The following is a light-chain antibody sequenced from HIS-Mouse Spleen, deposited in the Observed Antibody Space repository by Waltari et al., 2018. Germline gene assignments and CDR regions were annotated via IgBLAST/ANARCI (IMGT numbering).Light chain of an antibody. CDR3: QQANSFPPFT. J-gene: IGKJ3*01. CDR1: PGISSW. CDR2: AAS. Sequence: DIQMTQSPSSVSASVADRVTITCRASPGISSWLAWYQQKPGKAPKLLIYAASSLQSGVPSRFSGSGSGTDFTLTISSLQPEDFATYYCQQANSFPPFTFGPGTKVDIK. V-gene: IGKV1-12*01.